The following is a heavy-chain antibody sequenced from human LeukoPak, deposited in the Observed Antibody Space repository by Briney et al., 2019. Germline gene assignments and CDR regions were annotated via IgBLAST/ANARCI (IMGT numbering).Heavy chain of an antibody. Sequence: SETLSLTCTVSGGSISSYYWTWIRQPAGKGLEWIGRIYTTGSTNYNPSLNSRVTISVDTSKNQFSLKLSSVTAADTAVYYCARVAYSSSWYTRSSWFDPWGQGTLVTVSS. CDR1: GGSISSYY. CDR3: ARVAYSSSWYTRSSWFDP. CDR2: IYTTGST. D-gene: IGHD6-13*01. V-gene: IGHV4-4*07. J-gene: IGHJ5*02.